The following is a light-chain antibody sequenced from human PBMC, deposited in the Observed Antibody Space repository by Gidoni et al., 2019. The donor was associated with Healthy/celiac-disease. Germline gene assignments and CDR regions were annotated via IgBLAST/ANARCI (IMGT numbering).Light chain of an antibody. CDR1: QSISSW. CDR3: QQYNSYSWT. Sequence: IQLTQSPSTLSASVGYRVPITCRASQSISSWLAWYQQKPGKAPKLLIYKASSLESGVPERFSGSGSGTEFTLTISSLQPDDFATYYCQQYNSYSWTFGQGTKVEIK. CDR2: KAS. J-gene: IGKJ1*01. V-gene: IGKV1-5*03.